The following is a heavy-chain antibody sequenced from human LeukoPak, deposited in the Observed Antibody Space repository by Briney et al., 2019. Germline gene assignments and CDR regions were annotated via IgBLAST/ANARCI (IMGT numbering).Heavy chain of an antibody. Sequence: GGSLRLSCAASGFTFSSYWMHWVRQAPGKGLLWVSRINSDGRSTSHADSVKGRFTISRDNAKNTLYLQMNSLRAEDTAVYYCARGSSGWLVVARGDAFDIWGQGTMVTVSS. CDR2: INSDGRST. J-gene: IGHJ3*02. V-gene: IGHV3-74*01. CDR3: ARGSSGWLVVARGDAFDI. D-gene: IGHD6-19*01. CDR1: GFTFSSYW.